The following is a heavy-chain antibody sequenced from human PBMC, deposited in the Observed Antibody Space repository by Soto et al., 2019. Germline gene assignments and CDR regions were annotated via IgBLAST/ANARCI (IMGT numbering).Heavy chain of an antibody. V-gene: IGHV1-69*13. CDR3: ARDPGGYYYYFDY. Sequence: SVKVSCKASGVTFSSYAISWVRQAPGQGLEWMGGIIPIFGTANYAQKFQGRVTITADESTSTAYMELSSLRSEDTAVYYCARDPGGYYYYFDYWGQGTLVTVSS. D-gene: IGHD3-22*01. J-gene: IGHJ4*02. CDR1: GVTFSSYA. CDR2: IIPIFGTA.